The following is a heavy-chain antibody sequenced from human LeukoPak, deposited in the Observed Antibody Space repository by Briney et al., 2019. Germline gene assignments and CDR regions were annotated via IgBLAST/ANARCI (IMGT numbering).Heavy chain of an antibody. CDR3: ASGGSYRCDDCYVDY. J-gene: IGHJ4*02. Sequence: KPSETLSLTCAVYGVSFSFNYWRWVRQPPEKGLEWIGEINHSGSTNYNPSLKSRVTISVDTSKNQFSLKLSSVTAANTAVYYCASGGSYRCDDCYVDYWGQGTLVTVSS. CDR1: GVSFSFNY. V-gene: IGHV4-34*01. D-gene: IGHD2-21*02. CDR2: INHSGST.